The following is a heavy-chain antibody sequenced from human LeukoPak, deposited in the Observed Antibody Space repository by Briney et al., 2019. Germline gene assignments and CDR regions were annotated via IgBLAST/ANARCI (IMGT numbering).Heavy chain of an antibody. D-gene: IGHD3-9*01. V-gene: IGHV1-18*01. CDR3: ATGPLDWRPYYFYY. CDR1: GYTFTSYG. Sequence: ASVKVSCKASGYTFTSYGISWVRQAPGQGLEWMGWISAYNGNTNYAQKLQGRLTMTTDTSTSTAYMELRSLRSDDTAVFYCATGPLDWRPYYFYYWGQGTLVTVSS. J-gene: IGHJ4*02. CDR2: ISAYNGNT.